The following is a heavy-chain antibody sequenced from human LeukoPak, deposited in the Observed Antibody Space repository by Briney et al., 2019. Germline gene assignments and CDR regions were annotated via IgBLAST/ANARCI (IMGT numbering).Heavy chain of an antibody. CDR2: INHSGST. CDR1: GGSFSGYY. V-gene: IGHV4-34*01. D-gene: IGHD3-10*01. CDR3: ARDPLRGLWFGELAAFDI. J-gene: IGHJ3*02. Sequence: SETLSLTCAVYGGSFSGYYWSWIRQPPGKGLEWIGEINHSGSTNYNPSLKSRVTISVDTSKNQFSLKLSSVTAADTAVYYCARDPLRGLWFGELAAFDIWGQGTMVTVSS.